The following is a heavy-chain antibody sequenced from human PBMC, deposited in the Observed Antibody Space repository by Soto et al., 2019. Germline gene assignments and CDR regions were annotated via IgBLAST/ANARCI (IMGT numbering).Heavy chain of an antibody. CDR1: GGSFSGYY. D-gene: IGHD6-13*01. J-gene: IGHJ4*02. CDR2: INHSGST. CDR3: ARGDEAAAIDY. Sequence: QVQLQQWGAGLLKPSETLSLTCAVYGGSFSGYYWSWIRQPPGKGLEWIGEINHSGSTTYNPSLKSRVTISVDTSKNQFSLKLSSVTAADTAVYYCARGDEAAAIDYWGQGTLVTVSS. V-gene: IGHV4-34*01.